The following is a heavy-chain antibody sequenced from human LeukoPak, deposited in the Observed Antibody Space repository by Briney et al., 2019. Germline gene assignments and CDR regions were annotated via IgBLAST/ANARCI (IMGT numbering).Heavy chain of an antibody. CDR2: IRYDGSNK. J-gene: IGHJ4*02. Sequence: GGSLRLSCAASGFTFSSYGMHWVRQAPGKGLEWVAFIRYDGSNKYYADSVKGRFTISRDSSKNTLYLQMNSLRAEDTAVYYCAKDPVVAAAYYFDYWGQGTLVTVSS. D-gene: IGHD2-15*01. CDR1: GFTFSSYG. CDR3: AKDPVVAAAYYFDY. V-gene: IGHV3-30*02.